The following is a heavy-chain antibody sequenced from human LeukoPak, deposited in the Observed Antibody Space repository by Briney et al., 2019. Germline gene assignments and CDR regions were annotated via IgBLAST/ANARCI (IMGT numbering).Heavy chain of an antibody. CDR1: GGSISSYY. CDR2: IYTSGST. Sequence: SETLSLTCTVSGGSISSYYWSWIRQPAGKGLEWIGRIYTSGSTNYNPSLKSRVTMSVDTSKNQFSLKLSSVTAADTAVYYCARGPAGYGSGSYYKKGFDYWGQGTLVTVSS. V-gene: IGHV4-4*07. J-gene: IGHJ4*02. D-gene: IGHD3-10*01. CDR3: ARGPAGYGSGSYYKKGFDY.